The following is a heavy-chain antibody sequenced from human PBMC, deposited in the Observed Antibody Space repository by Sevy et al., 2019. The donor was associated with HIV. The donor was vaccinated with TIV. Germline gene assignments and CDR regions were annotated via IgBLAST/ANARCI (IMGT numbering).Heavy chain of an antibody. D-gene: IGHD3-9*01. CDR1: GFTFSTHG. Sequence: GGSLRLSCAASGFTFSTHGMHWVRQAPGKGLEWVAVISYHGRNKFYGDSVEGRFTISRDNSKKTLYLQMNSLRIEDTAMYYCAKGFTGYNGMDVWGQGTMVTVSS. J-gene: IGHJ6*02. V-gene: IGHV3-30*18. CDR3: AKGFTGYNGMDV. CDR2: ISYHGRNK.